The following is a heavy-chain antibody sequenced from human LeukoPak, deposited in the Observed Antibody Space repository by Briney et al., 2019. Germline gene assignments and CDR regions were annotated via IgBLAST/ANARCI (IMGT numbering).Heavy chain of an antibody. Sequence: KPSETLSLTCTVSGGSVTSGSYYWSWIRQPPGEGLEWVGYFYYSGSTNYNPSLKSRVTISVDTSKNQFSLKLSSVTAADTAVYYCARHRWMEVYGSGSYYVDYWGQGTLVTVSS. J-gene: IGHJ4*02. V-gene: IGHV4-61*01. D-gene: IGHD3-10*01. CDR3: ARHRWMEVYGSGSYYVDY. CDR1: GGSVTSGSYY. CDR2: FYYSGST.